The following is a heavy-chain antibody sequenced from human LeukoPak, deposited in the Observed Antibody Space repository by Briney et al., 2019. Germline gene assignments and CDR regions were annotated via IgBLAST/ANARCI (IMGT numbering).Heavy chain of an antibody. CDR1: GFTFSSYW. CDR3: AKDSGSGSYYTNYFDY. D-gene: IGHD3-10*01. J-gene: IGHJ4*02. V-gene: IGHV3-74*01. CDR2: INSDGSST. Sequence: GGSLRLSCAASGFTFSSYWMHWVRHAPGKGLVWVSRINSDGSSTSYADSVKGRFTISRDNSKNTLYLQMNSLRAEDTAVYYCAKDSGSGSYYTNYFDYWGQGTLVTVSS.